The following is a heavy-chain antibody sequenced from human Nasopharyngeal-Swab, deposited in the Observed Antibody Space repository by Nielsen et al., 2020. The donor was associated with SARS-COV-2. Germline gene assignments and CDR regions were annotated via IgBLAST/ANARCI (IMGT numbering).Heavy chain of an antibody. J-gene: IGHJ4*02. D-gene: IGHD4-23*01. CDR2: IYYSGST. V-gene: IGHV4-39*01. CDR1: GCSISSSSYY. CDR3: ARRGSVGDY. Sequence: SETLSLTCTVSGCSISSSSYYWGWIRQPPGKGLEWIGSIYYSGSTYYNPSLKSRVTISVDTSKNQFSLKLSSVTAADTAVYYCARRGSVGDYWGQGTLVTVSS.